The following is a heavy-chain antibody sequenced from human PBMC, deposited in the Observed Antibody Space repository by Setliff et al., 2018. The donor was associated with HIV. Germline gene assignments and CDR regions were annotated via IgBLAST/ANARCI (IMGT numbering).Heavy chain of an antibody. Sequence: SETLSLTCTVSGGSIDSGNYDWNWVRQPGGRGLEWIGRIYTRGSTKYSPTFESRVTMSLDTSKNQFSLNLRSVTAADTALYYCVRSGCNGNICYDSRGWLDSWGQGTLVTVSS. CDR2: IYTRGST. CDR3: VRSGCNGNICYDSRGWLDS. D-gene: IGHD5-12*01. V-gene: IGHV4-61*02. CDR1: GGSIDSGNYD. J-gene: IGHJ5*01.